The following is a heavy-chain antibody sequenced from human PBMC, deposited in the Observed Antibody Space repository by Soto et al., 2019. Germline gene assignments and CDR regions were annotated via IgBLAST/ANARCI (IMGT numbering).Heavy chain of an antibody. CDR1: GFSFSDLF. J-gene: IGHJ4*02. D-gene: IGHD3-22*01. CDR3: ARGTHYLENSSPEE. V-gene: IGHV3-11*06. CDR2: INGGSTYT. Sequence: QLHLVESGGALVKPGGSLRLSCAASGFSFSDLFMSWIRQAPGKGPEWVAYINGGSTYTQYADSVRGRFTISRDNAKNSLFLQMDSLRAEDTAVYYCARGTHYLENSSPEEGGRGTLVTVSS.